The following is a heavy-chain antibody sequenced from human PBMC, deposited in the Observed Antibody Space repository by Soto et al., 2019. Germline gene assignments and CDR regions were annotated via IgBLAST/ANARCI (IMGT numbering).Heavy chain of an antibody. CDR1: GFTFSSYA. V-gene: IGHV3-23*01. CDR3: AKGSKFTIFSANDF. Sequence: EVQLLESGGGLVQPGGSLRLSCAASGFTFSSYAMTWVRQAPGKGLEWVSALSGNSGTTYSADSVKGGFTISRDNSRNTLYLQMSSLRAEDTALYYCAKGSKFTIFSANDFWGQGTLVTVSS. CDR2: LSGNSGTT. D-gene: IGHD3-3*01. J-gene: IGHJ4*02.